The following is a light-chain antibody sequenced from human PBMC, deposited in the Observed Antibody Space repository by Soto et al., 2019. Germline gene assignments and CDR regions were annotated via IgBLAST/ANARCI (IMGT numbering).Light chain of an antibody. CDR1: QDISDL. CDR3: QQYDDLPIT. J-gene: IGKJ5*01. Sequence: DIQMTQSPSSVSATLGDLVSIXXQDSQDISDLLNWYQQKPGKAPKLXIYDASNLETGVPSRFSGTGSGTDFTFTISSLQPEDIATYYCQQYDDLPITFGRGTRLEIK. V-gene: IGKV1-33*01. CDR2: DAS.